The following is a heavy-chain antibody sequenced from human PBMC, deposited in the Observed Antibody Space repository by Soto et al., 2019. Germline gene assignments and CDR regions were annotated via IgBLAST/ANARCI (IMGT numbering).Heavy chain of an antibody. Sequence: PSETLSLTCTVSGASVNSGAYYWSWIRQFPGKDLEWIGYIYFTGNTYYSPSLKSRLTMSVDKSKNKFSLNLTSVTAADTAIYYCATTLYSSGPFASWGQGTLVTVSS. D-gene: IGHD6-25*01. CDR1: GASVNSGAYY. J-gene: IGHJ4*02. CDR2: IYFTGNT. CDR3: ATTLYSSGPFAS. V-gene: IGHV4-31*03.